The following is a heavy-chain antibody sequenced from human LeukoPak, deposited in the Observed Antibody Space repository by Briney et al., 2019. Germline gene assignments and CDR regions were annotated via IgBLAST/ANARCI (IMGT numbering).Heavy chain of an antibody. CDR3: VRLRLFPDYFDY. D-gene: IGHD3-10*02. V-gene: IGHV4-59*11. CDR2: KYHSGSS. CDR1: GDSISSHY. Sequence: SETLSLTCTVSGDSISSHYWSWVRQPPGKGPEWIAYKYHSGSSNSNPSLKSRVTISVDTSKNQFSLKLSSVTAADTAVYYCVRLRLFPDYFDYWGQGTLVTVSS. J-gene: IGHJ4*02.